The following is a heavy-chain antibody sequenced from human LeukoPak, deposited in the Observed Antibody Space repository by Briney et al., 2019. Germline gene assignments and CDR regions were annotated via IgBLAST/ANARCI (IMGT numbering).Heavy chain of an antibody. Sequence: GGSLRLSCAASGFTFSSYSMNWVRQAPGKGLEWVSSISSTSTYIDYADSVKGRFTISRDNAKNSLYLQMNGLRVEDTAVYYCASTTVTTGYWGQGTLVTVSS. CDR3: ASTTVTTGY. V-gene: IGHV3-21*01. J-gene: IGHJ4*02. D-gene: IGHD4-11*01. CDR2: ISSTSTYI. CDR1: GFTFSSYS.